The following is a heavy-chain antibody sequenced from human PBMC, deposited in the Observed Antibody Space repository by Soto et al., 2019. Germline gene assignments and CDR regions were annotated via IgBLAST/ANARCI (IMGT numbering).Heavy chain of an antibody. J-gene: IGHJ4*02. CDR1: GYTFTSYG. V-gene: IGHV1-18*01. D-gene: IGHD2-15*01. CDR2: ISAYNGNT. Sequence: QVQLVQSGAEVKKPGASVKVSCKASGYTFTSYGISWVRQAPGQGLEWMGWISAYNGNTNYAQKLQGRVTMTTDTSTSTAYMELRSLRSDDTAVYYCAGEYCSGGSCWFIDYWGQGTLVTVSS. CDR3: AGEYCSGGSCWFIDY.